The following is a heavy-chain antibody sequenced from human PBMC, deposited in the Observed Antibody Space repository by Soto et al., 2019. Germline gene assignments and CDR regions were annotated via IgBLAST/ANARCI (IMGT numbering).Heavy chain of an antibody. J-gene: IGHJ4*02. V-gene: IGHV3-23*01. CDR3: ATSRRAAAGKYYFDY. D-gene: IGHD6-13*01. CDR2: ISAGATGT. CDR1: GFTFSSYA. Sequence: EVQPLESGGGLVQPGGSLRLSCAASGFTFSSYAMTWVRQAPGKGLEWVSAISAGATGTYYADSVKGRFTISRDTSKNTLFLQMNSLRAEDTALYYCATSRRAAAGKYYFDYWGQGTLVTVSS.